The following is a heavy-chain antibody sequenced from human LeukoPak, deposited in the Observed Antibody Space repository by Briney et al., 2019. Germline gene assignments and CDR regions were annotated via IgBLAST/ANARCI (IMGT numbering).Heavy chain of an antibody. CDR2: ISYDGSDK. D-gene: IGHD1-1*01. CDR3: ARDDGI. Sequence: GGSLRLSCAASGFTLSSYAMHWVRQAPGKGLEWLAVISYDGSDKHYVDSVKSRFTISRDNSKNTLYVQMNSLRPEDTAVYYCARDDGIWGQGTLVTVTS. CDR1: GFTLSSYA. V-gene: IGHV3-30*04. J-gene: IGHJ4*02.